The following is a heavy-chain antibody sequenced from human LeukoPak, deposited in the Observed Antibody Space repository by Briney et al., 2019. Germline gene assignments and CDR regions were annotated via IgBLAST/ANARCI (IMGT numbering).Heavy chain of an antibody. CDR3: ARYVNYFDP. CDR2: IKQDGTER. J-gene: IGHJ4*02. D-gene: IGHD3-10*02. V-gene: IGHV3-7*01. Sequence: GGSLRLSCAASGFTSSSYWMTWVRQAPGKGLEWVATIKQDGTERYNVDSVRGRFTISRDNAKNSLFLQVDSLRAEDTALYYCARYVNYFDPWGQGTLITVSS. CDR1: GFTSSSYW.